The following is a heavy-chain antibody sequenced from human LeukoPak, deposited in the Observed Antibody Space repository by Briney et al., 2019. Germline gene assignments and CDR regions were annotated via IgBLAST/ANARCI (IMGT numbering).Heavy chain of an antibody. CDR2: IYYSGST. Sequence: SETLSLTCAVSGGSISSHYWSWIRQPPGKGLEWIGYIYYSGSTKYNPSLKSRVTISVDTSKNQFSLKLSAVTAADTAVYYCVRDRHYYDRSGYLLYGMDVWGQGTTVTVS. CDR1: GGSISSHY. J-gene: IGHJ6*02. D-gene: IGHD3-22*01. V-gene: IGHV4-59*11. CDR3: VRDRHYYDRSGYLLYGMDV.